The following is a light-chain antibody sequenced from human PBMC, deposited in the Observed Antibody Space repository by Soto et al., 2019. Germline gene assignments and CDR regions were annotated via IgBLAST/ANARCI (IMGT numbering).Light chain of an antibody. CDR3: GTWDSILGSVV. Sequence: QSVLTQPPSVSAAPGQTVSISCSGSTANIGNNHVSWYQHLPGAVPKLLIYGNNERPSGIPDRFSGSKSGTSATLGITGLQTGDEADFYCGTWDSILGSVVFGGGTKLTVL. V-gene: IGLV1-51*01. CDR1: TANIGNNH. CDR2: GNN. J-gene: IGLJ2*01.